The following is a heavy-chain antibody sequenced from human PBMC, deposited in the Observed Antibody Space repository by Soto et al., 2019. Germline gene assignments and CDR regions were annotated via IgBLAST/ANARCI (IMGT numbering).Heavy chain of an antibody. Sequence: EVQLVASGGGLVQPGGSLRLSCAASGFTFSSYSMNWVRQAPGKGLEWVSYISSSSSTIYYADSVKGRFTISRDNAKNSLYLQMNSLRDEDTAVYYCAREWAAYDFWSGYYFDYWGQGTLVTVSS. D-gene: IGHD3-3*01. CDR1: GFTFSSYS. J-gene: IGHJ4*02. V-gene: IGHV3-48*02. CDR2: ISSSSSTI. CDR3: AREWAAYDFWSGYYFDY.